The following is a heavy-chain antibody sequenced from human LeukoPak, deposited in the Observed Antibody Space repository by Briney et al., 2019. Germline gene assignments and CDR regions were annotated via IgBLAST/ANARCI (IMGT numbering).Heavy chain of an antibody. CDR2: IWYDGSNK. J-gene: IGHJ4*02. D-gene: IGHD3-22*01. CDR1: GFTFSSYG. Sequence: GGSLRLSCAASGFTFSSYGMHWVRQAPGKGLEWVAVIWYDGSNKYCADSVKGRFTISRDNSKNTLYLQMNSLRAEDTAVYYCARDAAYDSSGYPEYYLDYWGQGTLVTVSS. V-gene: IGHV3-33*01. CDR3: ARDAAYDSSGYPEYYLDY.